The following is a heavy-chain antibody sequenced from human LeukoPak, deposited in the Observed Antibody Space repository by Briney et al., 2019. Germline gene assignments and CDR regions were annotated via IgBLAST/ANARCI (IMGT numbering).Heavy chain of an antibody. CDR1: GFTFSTFA. J-gene: IGHJ4*02. D-gene: IGHD2-8*02. V-gene: IGHV3-23*01. CDR2: IFPSGGEI. Sequence: GGSLRLSCEASGFTFSTFAMIWVRQPPGKGLEWVSSIFPSGGEIHYADPVRGRFTISRDNSKSTLSLQMNSLRAEDTAIYYCATYRQVLLPFESWGQGTLVTVSS. CDR3: ATYRQVLLPFES.